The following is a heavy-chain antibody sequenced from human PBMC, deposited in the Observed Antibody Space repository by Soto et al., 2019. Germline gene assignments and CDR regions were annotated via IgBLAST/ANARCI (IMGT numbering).Heavy chain of an antibody. D-gene: IGHD1-1*01. V-gene: IGHV1-18*01. J-gene: IGHJ4*02. CDR2: INGYNGNT. Sequence: QVQLVQSGADVKKLWASVKVSCKVAGYSFTNYGFIWVRQAPGQGLEWRGWINGYNGNTNYAPKLQGRFTMTTDTSTSTADMELGSRTSDDTAVYFCAASTATSSLCGQGTLVTVSS. CDR3: AASTATSSL. CDR1: GYSFTNYG.